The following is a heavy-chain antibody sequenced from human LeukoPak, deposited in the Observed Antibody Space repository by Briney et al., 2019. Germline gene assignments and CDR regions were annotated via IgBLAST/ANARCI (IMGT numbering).Heavy chain of an antibody. Sequence: SETLSLTCTVSGGSISSSSYYWGWIRQPPGKGLEWIGSIYYSGSTYYNPSLKSRVTISVDTSKNQFSLKLSSVTAADTAVYYCARARKYYDYVWGSYRHHNWFDPWGQGTLVTVSS. J-gene: IGHJ5*02. CDR3: ARARKYYDYVWGSYRHHNWFDP. V-gene: IGHV4-39*07. CDR1: GGSISSSSYY. D-gene: IGHD3-16*02. CDR2: IYYSGST.